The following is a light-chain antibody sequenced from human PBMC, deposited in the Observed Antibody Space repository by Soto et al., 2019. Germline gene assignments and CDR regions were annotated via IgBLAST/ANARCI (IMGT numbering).Light chain of an antibody. J-gene: IGLJ2*01. CDR1: NSDIGAYNY. Sequence: HSALTQPPSASGSPGQSVTISCTGTNSDIGAYNYVSWYRQYPDKAPKLLVYQVTKRPSGVPDRFSGSKSGNTAALTVSGLQAEDEAVYYCSSYAGSLVVFGGGTKVTVL. V-gene: IGLV2-8*01. CDR2: QVT. CDR3: SSYAGSLVV.